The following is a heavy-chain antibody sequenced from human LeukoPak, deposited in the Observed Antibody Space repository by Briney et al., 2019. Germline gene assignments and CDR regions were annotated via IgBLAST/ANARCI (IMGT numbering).Heavy chain of an antibody. CDR3: ARVEYYDSSAYYYYYYYMDV. CDR1: GHTFTSYG. CDR2: ISSYSGNT. Sequence: ASVKVSCKASGHTFTSYGISWVRQAPGQGLEWMGWISSYSGNTNYAQKLQGRVTMTTDTSTSTAYMELRSLRSDDTAVYYCARVEYYDSSAYYYYYYYMDVWGKGTTVTVSS. J-gene: IGHJ6*03. V-gene: IGHV1-18*01. D-gene: IGHD3-22*01.